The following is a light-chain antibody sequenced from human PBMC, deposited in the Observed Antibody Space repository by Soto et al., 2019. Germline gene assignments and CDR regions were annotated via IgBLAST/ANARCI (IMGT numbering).Light chain of an antibody. J-gene: IGKJ5*01. CDR1: QSVSSY. CDR3: QQRSNWPGIT. V-gene: IGKV3-11*01. CDR2: DAS. Sequence: EIGLTQSPATLSLSPGERATLSCRASQSVSSYLAWYQQKPGQAPRLLIYDASNRATGIPARFSDSGSGTDFTPTISSLEPEDFAVYYCQQRSNWPGITFGQGTRLEIK.